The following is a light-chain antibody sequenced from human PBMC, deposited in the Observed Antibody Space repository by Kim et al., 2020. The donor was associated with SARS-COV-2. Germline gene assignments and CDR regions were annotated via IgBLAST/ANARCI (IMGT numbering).Light chain of an antibody. V-gene: IGLV1-51*01. CDR1: NSNIGNNY. CDR2: DNN. Sequence: GQKVTIPCSGSNSNIGNNYVSWYQQLQGTAPKLLIYDNNKRPSGIPDRFSGSKSGTSATLGITGLQTGDEADYYCGTWDSSLSAWVFGGGTQLTVL. J-gene: IGLJ3*02. CDR3: GTWDSSLSAWV.